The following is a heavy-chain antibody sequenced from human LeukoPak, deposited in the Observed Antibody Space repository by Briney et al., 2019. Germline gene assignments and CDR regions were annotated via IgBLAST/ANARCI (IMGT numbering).Heavy chain of an antibody. J-gene: IGHJ4*02. CDR1: GDSISSYY. V-gene: IGHV4-59*01. CDR2: IYYSGST. CDR3: ARGWGVTGTTFDY. D-gene: IGHD1-20*01. Sequence: PSETLSLTCTVSGDSISSYYWSWIRQPPGKGLEWIGYIYYSGSTNYNPSLKSRVTISVDTSKNQFSLKLSSVTAADTAVYYCARGWGVTGTTFDYWGQGTLVTVSS.